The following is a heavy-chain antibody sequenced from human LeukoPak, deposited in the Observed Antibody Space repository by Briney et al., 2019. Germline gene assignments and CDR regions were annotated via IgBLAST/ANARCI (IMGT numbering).Heavy chain of an antibody. V-gene: IGHV1-2*02. CDR1: GYTFTAYY. D-gene: IGHD1-26*01. CDR3: ARAMVATNDY. Sequence: ASVKVSCKASGYTFTAYYMHWVRQAPGQGLEWMGWINPDSGGTSYAQKFQGRVTMTRDTFISTAYMELSRLRFNDTAVYYCARAMVATNDYWGQGTLVTVSS. J-gene: IGHJ4*02. CDR2: INPDSGGT.